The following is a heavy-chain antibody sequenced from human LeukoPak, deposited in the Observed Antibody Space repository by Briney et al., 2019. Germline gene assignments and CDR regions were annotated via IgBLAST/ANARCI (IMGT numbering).Heavy chain of an antibody. CDR1: GFTFSSYG. V-gene: IGHV3-33*01. CDR2: IWYDGSNK. D-gene: IGHD3-9*01. J-gene: IGHJ4*02. Sequence: GGSLRLSCAASGFTFSSYGMHWVRRAPGKGLEWVAVIWYDGSNKYYADSVKGRFTISRDNSKNTLYLQMNSLRDDDTAVYYCATDQRYAFDYWGQGILVTVSS. CDR3: ATDQRYAFDY.